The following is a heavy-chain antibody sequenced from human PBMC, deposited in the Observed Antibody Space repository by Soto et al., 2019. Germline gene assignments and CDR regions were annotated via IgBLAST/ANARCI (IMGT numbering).Heavy chain of an antibody. V-gene: IGHV3-74*01. J-gene: IGHJ2*01. CDR1: GFTFSSYW. CDR2: INSDGSST. CDR3: ARDGVWSSSSRSGWYFDL. Sequence: EVQLVESGGGLVQPGGSLRLSCAASGFTFSSYWMHWVRQAPGKGLVWASRINSDGSSTSYVDSVKGRFTISRDNAKNTLYLQMNSLRAEDTAVYYCARDGVWSSSSRSGWYFDLWGRGTLVTVSS. D-gene: IGHD6-6*01.